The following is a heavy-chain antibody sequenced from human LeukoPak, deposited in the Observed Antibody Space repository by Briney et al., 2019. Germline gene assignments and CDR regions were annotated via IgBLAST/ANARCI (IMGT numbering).Heavy chain of an antibody. Sequence: SETLSLTCTVSGGSISNYYWSWIRQPPGKGLEWIGYIYYSGSTYYNPSLRSRVTISVDTSKNQFSLNLNSVTAADTAVYYCLRHTAATTLDYWGQGTLVTVSS. CDR1: GGSISNYY. V-gene: IGHV4-59*01. J-gene: IGHJ4*02. D-gene: IGHD2-15*01. CDR2: IYYSGST. CDR3: LRHTAATTLDY.